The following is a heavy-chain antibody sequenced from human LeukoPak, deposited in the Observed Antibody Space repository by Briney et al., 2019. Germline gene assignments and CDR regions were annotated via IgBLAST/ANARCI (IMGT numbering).Heavy chain of an antibody. J-gene: IGHJ4*02. D-gene: IGHD6-13*01. Sequence: PGGSLRLSCAASGFTFSDHYMDWVRQAPGKGLEWVGRTRNKANSYTTEYAASAKGRFTISRDDSKNSLYLQMNSLKTEDTAVYYCARGLRGGSSWSPYYFDYWGQGTLVTVSS. V-gene: IGHV3-72*01. CDR2: TRNKANSYTT. CDR1: GFTFSDHY. CDR3: ARGLRGGSSWSPYYFDY.